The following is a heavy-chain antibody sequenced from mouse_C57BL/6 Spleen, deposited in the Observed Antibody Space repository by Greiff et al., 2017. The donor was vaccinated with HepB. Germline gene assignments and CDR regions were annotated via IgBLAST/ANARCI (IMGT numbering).Heavy chain of an antibody. D-gene: IGHD2-1*01. CDR3: AREGNPYYYAMDY. CDR2: IYPSDSET. CDR1: GYTFTSYW. V-gene: IGHV1-61*01. Sequence: QVQLQQSGAELVRPGSSVKLSCKASGYTFTSYWMDWVKQRPGQGLEWIGNIYPSDSETHYNQKFKDKATLTVDKSSSTAYMQLSSLTSEDSAVYYCAREGNPYYYAMDYWGQGTSVTVSS. J-gene: IGHJ4*01.